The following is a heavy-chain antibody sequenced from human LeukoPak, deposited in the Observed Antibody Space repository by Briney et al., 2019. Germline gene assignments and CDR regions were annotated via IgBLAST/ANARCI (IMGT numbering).Heavy chain of an antibody. V-gene: IGHV1-24*01. CDR2: FDPEDGET. J-gene: IGHJ3*02. D-gene: IGHD4-17*01. Sequence: ASVKVSCKVSGYTLTELSMHWVRQAPGKGLEWMGGFDPEDGETIYAQKFQGRVTMTEDTSTDTAYMELSSLRSDDTAVYYCARVPLATVTRDDAFDIWGQGTMVTVSS. CDR3: ARVPLATVTRDDAFDI. CDR1: GYTLTELS.